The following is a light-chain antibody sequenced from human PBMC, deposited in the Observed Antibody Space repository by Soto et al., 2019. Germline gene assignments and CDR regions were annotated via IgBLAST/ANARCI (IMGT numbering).Light chain of an antibody. V-gene: IGKV1-8*01. CDR2: AAS. J-gene: IGKJ1*01. CDR3: QQYYSYPWT. CDR1: QGISSY. Sequence: AIRMTQSPSSLSASTGDRVTITCRASQGISSYLAWYQQKPGKAPKFLIYAASTLQSGVPSRFSGSGSGTDFTLTINCLQSEDFATYYCQQYYSYPWTFGQGTKVDIK.